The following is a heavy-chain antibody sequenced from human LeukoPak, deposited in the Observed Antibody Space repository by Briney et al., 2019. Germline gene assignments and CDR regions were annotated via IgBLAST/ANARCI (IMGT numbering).Heavy chain of an antibody. J-gene: IGHJ4*02. V-gene: IGHV3-23*01. D-gene: IGHD5-12*01. CDR2: ISGSGGST. CDR3: AKDLLARGYPEGYYFDY. Sequence: GGSLRLSCAASGFTFTTYWMGWVRQAPGKGLEWVSAISGSGGSTYYADSVKGRFTISRDNSKNTLYLQMNSLRAEDTAVYYCAKDLLARGYPEGYYFDYWGQGTLVTVSS. CDR1: GFTFTTYW.